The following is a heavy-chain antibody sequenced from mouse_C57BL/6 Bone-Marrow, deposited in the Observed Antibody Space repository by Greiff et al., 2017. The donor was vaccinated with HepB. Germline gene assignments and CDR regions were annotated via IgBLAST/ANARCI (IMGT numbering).Heavy chain of an antibody. Sequence: VQLQQPGAELVKPGASVKISCKASGYSFTDYNMNWVKQSNGKSLEWIGVINPNYGTTSYNQKFKGKATLTVDQSSSTAYMQLNSLTSEDSAVYYCARLQLTGMRYFDVWGTGTTVTVSS. D-gene: IGHD4-1*01. CDR1: GYSFTDYN. CDR2: INPNYGTT. V-gene: IGHV1-39*01. CDR3: ARLQLTGMRYFDV. J-gene: IGHJ1*03.